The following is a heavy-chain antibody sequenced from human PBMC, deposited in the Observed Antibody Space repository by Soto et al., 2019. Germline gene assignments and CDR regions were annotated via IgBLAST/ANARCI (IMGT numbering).Heavy chain of an antibody. D-gene: IGHD5-18*01. Sequence: QVQLQQWGAGLLKPSETLSLTCAVYGGSFSGYYWSWIRQPPGKGLEWIGEINHSGSTNYNPSLKSRVTISVDTSKNQFSLKLSSVTAADTAVYYCARCAPPGYSYGIDYWGQGTLVTVS. V-gene: IGHV4-34*01. CDR2: INHSGST. J-gene: IGHJ4*02. CDR3: ARCAPPGYSYGIDY. CDR1: GGSFSGYY.